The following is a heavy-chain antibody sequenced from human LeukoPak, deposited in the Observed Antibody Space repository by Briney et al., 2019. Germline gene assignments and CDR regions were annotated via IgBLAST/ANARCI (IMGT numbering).Heavy chain of an antibody. D-gene: IGHD3-10*01. CDR3: AKATFGELLTFDY. CDR1: GFTFSSYG. V-gene: IGHV3-30*02. Sequence: GGSLRLSCAASGFTFSSYGMHWVRQAPGKGLEWLAFIRYDGSNQYYADSVKGRFTISRDNSKNTLYLQMNSLRAEDTAVYYCAKATFGELLTFDYWGQGTLVTVSS. CDR2: IRYDGSNQ. J-gene: IGHJ4*02.